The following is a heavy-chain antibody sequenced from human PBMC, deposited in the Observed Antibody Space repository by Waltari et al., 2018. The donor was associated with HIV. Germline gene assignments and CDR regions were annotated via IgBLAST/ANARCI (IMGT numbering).Heavy chain of an antibody. CDR3: ARDLDFWSGYPNWFDP. CDR2: GYYTGSA. D-gene: IGHD3-3*01. J-gene: IGHJ5*02. CDR1: GGSLSGGSYF. V-gene: IGHV4-61*01. Sequence: QVQMRESGPRLVRPSETLSLNCTVSGGSLSGGSYFWAWIRQSPGMVPGWMGAGYYTGSAQSHPSLVTRLNISIDTGTQFSMKLTDVTAADTAVYYCARDLDFWSGYPNWFDPWGQGILVTVSS.